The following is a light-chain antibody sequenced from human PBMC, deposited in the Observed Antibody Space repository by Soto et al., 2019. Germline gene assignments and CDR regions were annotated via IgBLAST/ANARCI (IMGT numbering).Light chain of an antibody. J-gene: IGLJ1*01. V-gene: IGLV1-40*01. CDR2: GNS. Sequence: QSVLTQPPSVSGAPGQRVTISCTGSSSNIGAGYDVHWYQQLPGTAPKLLMYGNSNRPSGVPDRFSGSKSGTSASLAITGLQAEDEADYYCQSYDSSLSGSEFFGTGTKVTVL. CDR3: QSYDSSLSGSEF. CDR1: SSNIGAGYD.